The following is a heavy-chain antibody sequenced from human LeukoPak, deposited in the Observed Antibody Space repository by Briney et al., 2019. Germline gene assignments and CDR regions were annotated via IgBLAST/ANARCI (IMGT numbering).Heavy chain of an antibody. CDR1: GFSFSDYG. V-gene: IGHV3-33*01. J-gene: IGHJ6*04. D-gene: IGHD5-24*01. Sequence: GGSLRLSCAASGFSFSDYGMHWVRLAPGKGLEWVAVIWYDGSIKNYADSEEGRLTISRDNSNNMLYLQMHSLRVEDTAVYYCARDAASDGSHYGMDVWGEGTTVIVSS. CDR2: IWYDGSIK. CDR3: ARDAASDGSHYGMDV.